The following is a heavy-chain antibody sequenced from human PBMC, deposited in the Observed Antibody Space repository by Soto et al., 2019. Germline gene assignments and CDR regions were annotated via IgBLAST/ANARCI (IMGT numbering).Heavy chain of an antibody. CDR1: GFTFSSYG. J-gene: IGHJ6*03. V-gene: IGHV3-30*18. Sequence: SLRLSCAASGFTFSSYGLHWVREAPGKGLEWVAVISYDGSNKYYADSVKGRFTISRDNSKNTLYLQMSSLRPEDTAIYYCAKQVPAVIPYYYYYMDVWGKGTTVTVSS. CDR3: AKQVPAVIPYYYYYMDV. D-gene: IGHD2-2*02. CDR2: ISYDGSNK.